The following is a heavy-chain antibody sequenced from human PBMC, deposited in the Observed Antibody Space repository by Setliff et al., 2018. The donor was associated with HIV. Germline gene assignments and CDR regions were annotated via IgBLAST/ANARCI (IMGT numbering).Heavy chain of an antibody. CDR3: ARDSGMAVVGTWRRLDP. J-gene: IGHJ5*02. V-gene: IGHV1-18*01. CDR2: INVGNGNT. CDR1: GYTFTSYG. D-gene: IGHD6-19*01. Sequence: ASVKVSCKASGYTFTSYGITWVRQAPGQGLGWMGWINVGNGNTKTARKFQGRVALTTDTSTSTAHMELRNLRSDDTAVYYCARDSGMAVVGTWRRLDPWGQGTLVTVSS.